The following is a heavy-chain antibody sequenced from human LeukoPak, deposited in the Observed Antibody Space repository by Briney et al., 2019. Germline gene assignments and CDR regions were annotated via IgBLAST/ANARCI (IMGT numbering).Heavy chain of an antibody. CDR1: GYTFTGYY. CDR2: INPNSGGT. Sequence: ASVKVSCKASGYTFTGYYMHWVRQAPGQGLEWMGWINPNSGGTNYAQKFQGRVTMTRDTSISTAYMELSRLRSDDTAVYYCARGRLRPYYYGSGRPWATADEGDWFDPWGQGTLVNVSS. V-gene: IGHV1-2*02. D-gene: IGHD3-10*01. CDR3: ARGRLRPYYYGSGRPWATADEGDWFDP. J-gene: IGHJ5*02.